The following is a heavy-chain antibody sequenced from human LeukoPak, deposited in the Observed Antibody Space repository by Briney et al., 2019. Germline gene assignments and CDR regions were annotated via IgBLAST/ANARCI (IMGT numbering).Heavy chain of an antibody. J-gene: IGHJ6*03. CDR1: GGSISSGSYY. D-gene: IGHD1-26*01. V-gene: IGHV4-61*02. CDR2: IYTSGST. CDR3: ARGAXPDSGSSYRYYYYYYYMXX. Sequence: PSQTLSLTCTVSGGSISSGSYYWSWIRQPAGKGLEWIGRIYTSGSTNYNPSLKSRVTISVDTSKNQFSLKLSSVTAADTAVYYCARGAXPDSGSSYRYYYYYYYMXXWGKXXTVT.